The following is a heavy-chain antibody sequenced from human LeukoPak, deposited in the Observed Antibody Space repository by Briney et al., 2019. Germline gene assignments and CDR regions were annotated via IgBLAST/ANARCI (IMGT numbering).Heavy chain of an antibody. Sequence: GGSLRLSCAASGFTFSSYLMHWVRQAPGKGLVWVSRINNEGTGTSYADSVKGRFTISTDNAKNTLDLQMSSLRAEDTAVYYCARGSSSWRNAFDIWGQGTMVTVSS. CDR3: ARGSSSWRNAFDI. D-gene: IGHD6-13*01. CDR2: INNEGTGT. V-gene: IGHV3-74*01. J-gene: IGHJ3*02. CDR1: GFTFSSYL.